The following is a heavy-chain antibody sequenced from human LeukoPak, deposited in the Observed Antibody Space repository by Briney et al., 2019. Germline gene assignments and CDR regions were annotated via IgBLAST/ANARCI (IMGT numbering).Heavy chain of an antibody. J-gene: IGHJ3*02. Sequence: ASETLSLTCTVSGGSISSDYRSWIRQSPGKGLEWIGCIYYSGSTNYNPSLKSRVTISVDTSKNQFSLKLSSVTAADTAVYYCARGRYYYDSSGHNAFDIWGQGTMVTVSS. D-gene: IGHD3-22*01. CDR2: IYYSGST. CDR3: ARGRYYYDSSGHNAFDI. CDR1: GGSISSDY. V-gene: IGHV4-59*01.